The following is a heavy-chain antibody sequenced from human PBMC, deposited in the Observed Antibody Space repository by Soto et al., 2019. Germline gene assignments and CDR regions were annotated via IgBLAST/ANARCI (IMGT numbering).Heavy chain of an antibody. J-gene: IGHJ1*01. Sequence: SVKVSCKASGGTFSSYAISWVRQAPGQELECMGGIIPIFGTANYAQKFQGRVTITADESTSTAYMELSSLRSEDTAVYYCARVPNYYDSSGYVYFQHWGQGTLVTVSS. CDR2: IIPIFGTA. V-gene: IGHV1-69*13. D-gene: IGHD3-22*01. CDR1: GGTFSSYA. CDR3: ARVPNYYDSSGYVYFQH.